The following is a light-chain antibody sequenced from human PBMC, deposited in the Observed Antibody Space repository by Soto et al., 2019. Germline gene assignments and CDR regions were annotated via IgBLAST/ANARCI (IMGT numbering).Light chain of an antibody. V-gene: IGKV1-12*01. J-gene: IGKJ3*01. Sequence: DIQMTQSPSSVSASVGDRVTITCRASQGISSWLAWHQQKPGKAPKLLIYAASRLQSGVPSRCSSSGSGTDFTLTISSLQPEDFATYYCQQANSFPFTFGPGTKVDIK. CDR2: AAS. CDR1: QGISSW. CDR3: QQANSFPFT.